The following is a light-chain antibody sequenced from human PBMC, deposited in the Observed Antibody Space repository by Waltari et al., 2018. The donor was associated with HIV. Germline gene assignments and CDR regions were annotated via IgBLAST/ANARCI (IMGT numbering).Light chain of an antibody. J-gene: IGLJ2*01. V-gene: IGLV1-47*01. CDR2: RNT. CDR1: SSNIGSNY. Sequence: QSVLTQPPSASGTHGQRVTISCSGSSSNIGSNYVYWYQQHPGTAPKLLLYRNTQRPSGVPDRFSGSKSGTSASLAISGLRSEDEADYYCAAWGNSLSLLFGGGTKLTVL. CDR3: AAWGNSLSLL.